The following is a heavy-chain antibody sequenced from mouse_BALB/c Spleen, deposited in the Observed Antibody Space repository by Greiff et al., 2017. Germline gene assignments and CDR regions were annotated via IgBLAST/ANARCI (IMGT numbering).Heavy chain of an antibody. Sequence: DVKLVESGGGLVQPGGSLRLSCATSGFTFTDYYMSWVRQPPGKALEWLGFIRNKANGYTTEYSASVKGRFTISRDNSQSILYLQMNTLRAEDSATYYCARLYYGNFLDYWGQGTTLTVSS. CDR1: GFTFTDYY. J-gene: IGHJ2*01. D-gene: IGHD2-1*01. V-gene: IGHV7-3*02. CDR2: IRNKANGYTT. CDR3: ARLYYGNFLDY.